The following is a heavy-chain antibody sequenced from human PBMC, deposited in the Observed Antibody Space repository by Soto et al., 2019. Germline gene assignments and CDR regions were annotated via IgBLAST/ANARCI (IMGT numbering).Heavy chain of an antibody. CDR1: GGSISSSNW. Sequence: LSLTCAVSGGSISSSNWWSWVRQPPGKGLEWIGEIYHSGSTNYNPSLKSRVTISVDKSKNQFSLKLSSVTAADTAVYYRARGLMGLLRFFDYWGQGTLVTVSS. J-gene: IGHJ4*02. D-gene: IGHD3-16*01. V-gene: IGHV4-4*02. CDR2: IYHSGST. CDR3: ARGLMGLLRFFDY.